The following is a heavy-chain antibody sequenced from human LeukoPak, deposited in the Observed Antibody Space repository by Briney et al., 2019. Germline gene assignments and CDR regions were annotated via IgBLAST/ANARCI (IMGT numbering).Heavy chain of an antibody. D-gene: IGHD3-10*01. Sequence: ASVKVSCKASGYTFTSYGISWVRQAPGQGLEWMGWISAYNGNTNYAQKLQGRVTMTTDTSTSTAYMELRSLRSEDTAVYYCARDRRRMVRGVTTTHNWFDPWGQGTLVTVSS. V-gene: IGHV1-18*04. J-gene: IGHJ5*02. CDR2: ISAYNGNT. CDR3: ARDRRRMVRGVTTTHNWFDP. CDR1: GYTFTSYG.